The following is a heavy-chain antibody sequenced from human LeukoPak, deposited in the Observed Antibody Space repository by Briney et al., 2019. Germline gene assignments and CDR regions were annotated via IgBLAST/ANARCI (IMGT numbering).Heavy chain of an antibody. J-gene: IGHJ6*04. V-gene: IGHV1-2*02. D-gene: IGHD3-10*01. CDR3: ARFPYGSGIVDV. CDR1: GYTFTGYY. CDR2: INPNSGGT. Sequence: ASVKVSCKASGYTFTGYYMHWVRQAPGQGLEWMGWINPNSGGTNYAQKLQGRVTMTTDTSTSTAYMELRSLRSDDTAVYYCARFPYGSGIVDVWGKGTTVTVSS.